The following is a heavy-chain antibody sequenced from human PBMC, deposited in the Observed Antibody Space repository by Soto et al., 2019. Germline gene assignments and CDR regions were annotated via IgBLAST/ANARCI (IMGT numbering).Heavy chain of an antibody. CDR1: GFTFSSYG. CDR3: AKDYYDSSGGDAFDI. V-gene: IGHV3-30*18. D-gene: IGHD3-22*01. Sequence: GGSLRLSCAASGFTFSSYGMHWVRQAPGKGLEWVAVISYDGSNKYYADSVKGRFTISRDNSKNTLYLQMNSLRAEDTAVYYCAKDYYDSSGGDAFDIWGQGTMVTVSS. J-gene: IGHJ3*02. CDR2: ISYDGSNK.